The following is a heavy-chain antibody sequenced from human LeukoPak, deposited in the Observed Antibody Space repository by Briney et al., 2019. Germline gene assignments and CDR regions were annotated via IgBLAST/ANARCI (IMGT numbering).Heavy chain of an antibody. CDR3: ARESGFGELLFDY. CDR2: ISYVGSNK. V-gene: IGHV3-30*04. CDR1: GFTFSSYA. D-gene: IGHD3-10*01. Sequence: GGSLRLSCAASGFTFSSYAMHWVRQAPGKGLEWVAVISYVGSNKYYADSVKGRFTISRDNSKNTLYLQMNSLRAEDTAVYYCARESGFGELLFDYWGQGTLVTVSS. J-gene: IGHJ4*02.